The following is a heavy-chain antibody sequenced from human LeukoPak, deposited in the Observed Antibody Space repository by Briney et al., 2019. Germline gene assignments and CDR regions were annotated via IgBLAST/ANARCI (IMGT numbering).Heavy chain of an antibody. J-gene: IGHJ6*03. CDR2: ISSSSSYI. V-gene: IGHV3-21*01. CDR3: ARAVYSGYDYYYYYYMDV. D-gene: IGHD5-12*01. Sequence: GGSLRLSCAASGFTFSSYSMNWVRQAPGKGLEWVSSISSSSSYIYYADSVKGRFTISRDNAKNSLYLQMNSLRAEDTAVYYCARAVYSGYDYYYYYYMDVWGKGTTVTVSS. CDR1: GFTFSSYS.